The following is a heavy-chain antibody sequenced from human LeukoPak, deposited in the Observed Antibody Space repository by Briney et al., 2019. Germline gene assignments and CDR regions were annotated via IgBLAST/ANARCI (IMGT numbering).Heavy chain of an antibody. J-gene: IGHJ5*02. Sequence: SQTLSLTCTVSGGSISSGDYYWSWNRQPPGKGLEWIGYIYYSGSTYYNPSLKSRVTISVDTSKNQFSLKLSSVTAAGTAVYYCARGGVWFGEPINWFDPWGQGTLVTVSS. CDR3: ARGGVWFGEPINWFDP. V-gene: IGHV4-30-4*01. CDR2: IYYSGST. CDR1: GGSISSGDYY. D-gene: IGHD3-10*01.